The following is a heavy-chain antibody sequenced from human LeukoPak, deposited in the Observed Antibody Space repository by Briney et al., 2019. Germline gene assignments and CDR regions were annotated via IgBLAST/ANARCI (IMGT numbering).Heavy chain of an antibody. CDR1: GFTFSSHS. V-gene: IGHV3-21*01. CDR2: ISSTTSYI. D-gene: IGHD2-2*01. CDR3: ARAGLYQLLWAFDY. Sequence: GESLRLSCAASGFTFSSHSMNWVRQAPGKGLEWVSSISSTTSYIHYADSVKGRFTISRDNVNNSLYLQMNNLRAEDTAVYYCARAGLYQLLWAFDYWGQGNLVTVSS. J-gene: IGHJ4*02.